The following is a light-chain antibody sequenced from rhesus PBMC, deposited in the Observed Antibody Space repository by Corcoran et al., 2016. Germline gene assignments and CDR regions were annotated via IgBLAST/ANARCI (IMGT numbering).Light chain of an antibody. CDR1: LGISKY. CDR3: QHNYGTPMYS. J-gene: IGKJ2*01. Sequence: DIQMTQSPSSLSASVGDTVTITCQASLGISKYLPWYQQKPGKTPKLLIYKVSTLQSGVTARFSGSGAGSDYTVTISSLQSEDVATYYCQHNYGTPMYSFGQGTKVEIK. CDR2: KVS. V-gene: IGKV1-74*01.